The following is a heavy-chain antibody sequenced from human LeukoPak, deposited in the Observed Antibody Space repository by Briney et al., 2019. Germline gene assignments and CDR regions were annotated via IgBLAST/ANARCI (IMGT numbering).Heavy chain of an antibody. CDR3: ARDLLNEGNHLDY. CDR2: IYYSGST. CDR1: GGSISSGDYY. J-gene: IGHJ4*02. Sequence: TLSLTCTVSGGSISSGDYYWSWIRQPPGKGLEWVGYIYYSGSTYYNPSLKSRVTISVDTSKNQFSLKLSSVTAADTAVYYCARDLLNEGNHLDYWGQGTLVTVSS. D-gene: IGHD4-23*01. V-gene: IGHV4-30-4*01.